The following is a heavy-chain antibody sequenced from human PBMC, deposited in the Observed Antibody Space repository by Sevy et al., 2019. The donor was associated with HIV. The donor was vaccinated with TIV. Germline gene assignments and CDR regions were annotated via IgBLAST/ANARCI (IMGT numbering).Heavy chain of an antibody. CDR2: IYHSGST. J-gene: IGHJ4*02. Sequence: SETLSLTCAVSGYSIISGYYWGWIRQPPGKGLEWIGNIYHSGSTYYNPSLKSRVTISLDTSKNQFSLRLSSVTAAETAVYYCARGVRSVGAPNFDYWGQGTLVTVSS. CDR3: ARGVRSVGAPNFDY. CDR1: GYSIISGYY. V-gene: IGHV4-38-2*01. D-gene: IGHD2-21*01.